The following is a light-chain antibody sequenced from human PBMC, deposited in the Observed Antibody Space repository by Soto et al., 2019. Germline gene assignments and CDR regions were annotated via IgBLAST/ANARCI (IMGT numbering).Light chain of an antibody. V-gene: IGLV8-61*01. J-gene: IGLJ2*01. CDR3: DLCMRSGISG. Sequence: QAVVSQAPSCSVSPGRTVTLTCGLRSDSVSASHFPSWYQQTPGQAPRTLIYNTNTRCSGVPDRFSGSILGNRAVLPITGAQADDESDYYCDLCMRSGISGFGGGSKVTVL. CDR1: SDSVSASHF. CDR2: NTN.